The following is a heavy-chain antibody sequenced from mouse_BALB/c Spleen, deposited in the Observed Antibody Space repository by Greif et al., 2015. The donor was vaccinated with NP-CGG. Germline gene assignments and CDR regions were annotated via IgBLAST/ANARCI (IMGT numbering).Heavy chain of an antibody. Sequence: QVQLQQSGAELMKPGASVKISCKATGYTFSSYWIEWVKQRPGHGLEWIGEILPGSGSTNYNEKFKGKATFTADTSSNPAYMQLSSLTSEDSAVYYCASNYGSRNYFDYWGQGTTLTVSS. D-gene: IGHD1-1*01. V-gene: IGHV1-9*01. CDR2: ILPGSGST. CDR3: ASNYGSRNYFDY. CDR1: GYTFSSYW. J-gene: IGHJ2*01.